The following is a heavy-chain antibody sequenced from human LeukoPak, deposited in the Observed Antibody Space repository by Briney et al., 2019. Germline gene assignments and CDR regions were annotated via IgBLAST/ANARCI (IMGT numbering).Heavy chain of an antibody. D-gene: IGHD3-22*01. CDR1: GFSFDAYS. J-gene: IGHJ4*02. CDR2: LSGDGGST. Sequence: GGSLRLSCAAPGFSFDAYSIRWVRQAPGKGLEWVSLLSGDGGSTFYADSVKGLFTFSRDNSKNPLFQLISMLSSEDTVLYYGARESDSSGWYDYWGQGTLVTVSS. V-gene: IGHV3-43*02. CDR3: ARESDSSGWYDY.